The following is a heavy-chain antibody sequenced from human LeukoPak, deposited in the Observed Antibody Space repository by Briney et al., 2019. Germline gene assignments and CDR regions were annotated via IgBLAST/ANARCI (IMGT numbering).Heavy chain of an antibody. CDR1: GGSFSGYY. Sequence: SETLSLTCAVYGGSFSGYYWSWIRQPPGKGLEWIGEINHSGSTNYNPSLKSRVTISVDTSKNQFSLKLSSVTAADTAVYYCARRAAVTKTSGYFQHWGQGTLVTVSS. D-gene: IGHD6-19*01. J-gene: IGHJ1*01. V-gene: IGHV4-34*01. CDR2: INHSGST. CDR3: ARRAAVTKTSGYFQH.